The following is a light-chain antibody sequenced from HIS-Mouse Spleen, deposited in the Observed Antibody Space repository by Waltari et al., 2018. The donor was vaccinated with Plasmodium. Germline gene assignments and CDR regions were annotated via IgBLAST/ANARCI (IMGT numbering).Light chain of an antibody. J-gene: IGKJ4*01. CDR1: QTISSY. V-gene: IGKV1-39*01. Sequence: DIQMTQSPSSLSASVGDRVTLTCRASQTISSYLNWYQQKPGQAPTLLIYAASSLQSGVPSMFSDRGSETDITLTISRLQPEDFATYYCQQSYSTPLTFGGGTKVEIK. CDR2: AAS. CDR3: QQSYSTPLT.